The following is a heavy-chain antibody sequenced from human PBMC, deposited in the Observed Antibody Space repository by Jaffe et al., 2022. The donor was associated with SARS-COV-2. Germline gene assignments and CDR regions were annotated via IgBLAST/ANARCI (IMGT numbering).Heavy chain of an antibody. CDR2: ISSSSSYI. Sequence: EVQLVESGGGLVKPGGSLRLSCAASGFIFSSYSMNWVRQAPGKGLEWVSSISSSSSYIHYADSVKGRFTISRDNAKNSLYLQMNSLRAEDTAVYYCAREGADYDILTGYYKGYFDYWGQGTLVTVSS. CDR3: AREGADYDILTGYYKGYFDY. CDR1: GFIFSSYS. J-gene: IGHJ4*02. V-gene: IGHV3-21*01. D-gene: IGHD3-9*01.